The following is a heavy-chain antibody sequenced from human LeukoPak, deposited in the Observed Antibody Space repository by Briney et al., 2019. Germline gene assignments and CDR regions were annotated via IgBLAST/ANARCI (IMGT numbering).Heavy chain of an antibody. CDR1: GFTFSTYW. J-gene: IGHJ4*02. CDR2: IKSDGSDT. Sequence: GGSLRLSCAASGFTFSTYWMHWVRQAPGEGLVWVSRIKSDGSDTSYADSVKGRFTISRDNAKNTLYLQMNSLRAEDTAVYYRARGFWTGVEYWGQGALVTVSS. V-gene: IGHV3-74*01. D-gene: IGHD3/OR15-3a*01. CDR3: ARGFWTGVEY.